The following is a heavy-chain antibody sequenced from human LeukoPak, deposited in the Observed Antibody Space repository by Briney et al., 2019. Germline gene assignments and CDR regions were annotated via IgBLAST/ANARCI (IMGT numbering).Heavy chain of an antibody. J-gene: IGHJ6*02. CDR3: ARLAVAGNPPAIDYYGMDV. D-gene: IGHD6-19*01. Sequence: PGGSLRLSCAAPGFTFSSYSMNWVRQAPGKGREGVSYISSSSSTIYYADSVKGRFTISRDNAKNSLYLQMNSLRAEDTAVYYCARLAVAGNPPAIDYYGMDVWGQGTTVTVSS. CDR1: GFTFSSYS. CDR2: ISSSSSTI. V-gene: IGHV3-48*04.